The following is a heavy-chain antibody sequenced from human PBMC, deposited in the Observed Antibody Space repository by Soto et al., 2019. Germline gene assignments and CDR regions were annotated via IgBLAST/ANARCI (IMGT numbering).Heavy chain of an antibody. CDR2: ISSGSSSI. J-gene: IGHJ4*02. CDR1: GFTFSSYS. D-gene: IGHD1-26*01. V-gene: IGHV3-48*02. Sequence: EVQLVESGGGLVQPGGSLRLSCAASGFTFSSYSMNWVRQAPGKGLECVSYISSGSSSIYYADSVKGRFTISRDNAKNPVYLQMNSLRDEDTAVYYCARDAGSLGYWGQGTLVTVSS. CDR3: ARDAGSLGY.